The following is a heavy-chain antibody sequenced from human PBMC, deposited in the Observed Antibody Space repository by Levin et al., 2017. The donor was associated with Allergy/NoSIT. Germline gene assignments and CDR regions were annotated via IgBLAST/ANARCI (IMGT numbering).Heavy chain of an antibody. Sequence: GASVKVSCAASGFTFSSYSMNWVRQAPGKGLEWVSYISSSSSTIYYADSVKGRFTISRDNAKNSLYLQMNSLRAEDTAVYYCARGTPYYDILTGLETDAFDIWGQGTMVTVSS. J-gene: IGHJ3*02. CDR1: GFTFSSYS. D-gene: IGHD3-9*01. CDR3: ARGTPYYDILTGLETDAFDI. V-gene: IGHV3-48*01. CDR2: ISSSSSTI.